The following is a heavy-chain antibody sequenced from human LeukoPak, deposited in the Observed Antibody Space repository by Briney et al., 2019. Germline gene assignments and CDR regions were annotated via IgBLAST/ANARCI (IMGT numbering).Heavy chain of an antibody. CDR1: GGSISSYY. CDR3: ARFCGGGSCVDY. CDR2: IYYSGST. V-gene: IGHV4-59*08. Sequence: SETLSLTCTVSGGSISSYYWSWIRQPPGKGLEWIGYIYYSGSTNYNPSLKSRVTMSVDSSKNQFSLKLSSVTAADTAVYYCARFCGGGSCVDYWGQGTLVTVSS. D-gene: IGHD2-15*01. J-gene: IGHJ4*02.